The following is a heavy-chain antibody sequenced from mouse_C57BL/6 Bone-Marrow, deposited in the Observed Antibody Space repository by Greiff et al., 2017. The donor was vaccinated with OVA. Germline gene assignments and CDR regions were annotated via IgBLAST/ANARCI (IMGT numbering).Heavy chain of an antibody. D-gene: IGHD1-1*01. V-gene: IGHV3-1*01. J-gene: IGHJ1*03. Sequence: EVKVVESGPGMVKPSQSLSLTCTVTGYSITSGYDWHWIRHFPGNKLEWMGYISYSGSTNYNPSLKSRISITHDTSKNHFFLKLNSVTTEDTATYYCARGAITTVVSNWYFDVWGTGTTVTVSS. CDR2: ISYSGST. CDR1: GYSITSGYD. CDR3: ARGAITTVVSNWYFDV.